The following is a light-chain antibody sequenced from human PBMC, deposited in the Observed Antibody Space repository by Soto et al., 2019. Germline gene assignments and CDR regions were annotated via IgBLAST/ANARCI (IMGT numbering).Light chain of an antibody. CDR1: SGHSSYA. Sequence: QSVLTQPPSASASLGASVQIICTLSSGHSSYAIAWHQQQPEKGPRYLMKFNSDGSHSKGDGIPDRFSGSISGAARYLTISSLQSEDEADYYCQTWDTGRAVFGGGTQLTVL. V-gene: IGLV4-69*01. CDR2: FNSDGSH. CDR3: QTWDTGRAV. J-gene: IGLJ7*01.